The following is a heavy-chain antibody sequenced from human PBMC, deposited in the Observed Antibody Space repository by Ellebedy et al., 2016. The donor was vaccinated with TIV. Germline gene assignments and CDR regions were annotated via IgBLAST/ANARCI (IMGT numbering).Heavy chain of an antibody. CDR3: AKDRTPGDGYWVFDN. CDR1: GFTFSPYA. CDR2: IVGSGA. J-gene: IGHJ4*02. Sequence: GESLKISRAASGFTFSPYAMAWVRQAPGKGLEWVSGIVGSGAQKYADSVKGRFTISRDNSKRTVDLQMNSLRAEDTAVYFCAKDRTPGDGYWVFDNWGQGTLVAVSS. D-gene: IGHD5-18*01. V-gene: IGHV3-23*01.